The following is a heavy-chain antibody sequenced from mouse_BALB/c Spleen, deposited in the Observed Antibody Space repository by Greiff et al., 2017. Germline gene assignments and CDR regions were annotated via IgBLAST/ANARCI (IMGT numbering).Heavy chain of an antibody. CDR2: IWSGGST. J-gene: IGHJ4*01. CDR3: ARNLGDGYHYYAMDY. Sequence: QVQLQQSGPGLVQPSQSLSITCTVSGFSLTSYGVHWVRQSPGNGLEWLGVIWSGGSTDYNAAFISRLSISKDNSKSQVFFKMNSLQADDTAIYYCARNLGDGYHYYAMDYWGQGTSVTVSS. D-gene: IGHD2-3*01. CDR1: GFSLTSYG. V-gene: IGHV2-4-1*01.